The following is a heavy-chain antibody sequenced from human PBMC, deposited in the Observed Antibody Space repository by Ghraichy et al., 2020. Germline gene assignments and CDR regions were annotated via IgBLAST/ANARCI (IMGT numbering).Heavy chain of an antibody. V-gene: IGHV1-3*01. CDR1: GYTFTSYA. CDR2: INAGNGNT. D-gene: IGHD2-2*01. J-gene: IGHJ5*02. CDR3: ARQGADIVVVPAAKMGWFDP. Sequence: ASVKVSCKASGYTFTSYAMHWVRQAPGQRLEWMGWINAGNGNTKYSQKFQGRVTITRDTSASTAYMELSSLRSEDTAVYYCARQGADIVVVPAAKMGWFDPWGQGTLVTVSS.